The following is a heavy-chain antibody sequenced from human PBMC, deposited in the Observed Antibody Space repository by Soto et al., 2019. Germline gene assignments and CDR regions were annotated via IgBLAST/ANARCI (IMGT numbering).Heavy chain of an antibody. D-gene: IGHD3-22*01. J-gene: IGHJ4*02. CDR2: IYHSGST. Sequence: PSETLSLTCAVSGGSISSSNWWSWVRQPPGKGLEWIGEIYHSGSTNYNPSLKSRVTISVDKSKNQFSLKLSSVTAADTAVYYCARGPDYYDSSGYYNAFDYWGQGTLATVSS. CDR1: GGSISSSNW. CDR3: ARGPDYYDSSGYYNAFDY. V-gene: IGHV4-4*02.